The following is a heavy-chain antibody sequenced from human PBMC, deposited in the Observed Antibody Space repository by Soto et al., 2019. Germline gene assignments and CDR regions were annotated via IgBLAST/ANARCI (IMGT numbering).Heavy chain of an antibody. CDR2: ISSSSSYI. V-gene: IGHV3-21*01. CDR1: GFTFSSYS. Sequence: KPGGSLRLSCAASGFTFSSYSMNWVRQAPGKGLEWVASISSSSSYIYYADSVKGRFTISRDNAKNSLYLQMNSLRAEDTAVYYCARDGLWFGELGSGMDVWGQGTTVTVSS. J-gene: IGHJ6*02. CDR3: ARDGLWFGELGSGMDV. D-gene: IGHD3-10*01.